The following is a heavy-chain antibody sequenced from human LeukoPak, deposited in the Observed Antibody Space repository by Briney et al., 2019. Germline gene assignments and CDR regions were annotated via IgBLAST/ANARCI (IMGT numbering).Heavy chain of an antibody. V-gene: IGHV3-30*04. CDR1: GFTFSTYA. Sequence: GGSLRLSCAASGFTFSTYAMHWVRQAPGKGLEWVAFISYDGSDSLKGRFTISRDNSKNTLYLQMNSLRAEDTAVYFCARDRGSPLRKPIPRDYYFDSWGQGSLVTVSS. CDR3: ARDRGSPLRKPIPRDYYFDS. CDR2: ISYDGS. J-gene: IGHJ4*02. D-gene: IGHD2-21*01.